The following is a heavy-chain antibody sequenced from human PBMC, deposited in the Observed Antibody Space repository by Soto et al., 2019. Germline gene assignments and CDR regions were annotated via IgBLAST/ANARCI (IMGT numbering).Heavy chain of an antibody. Sequence: SETLSLTCAVSGASMTTGGFSWTWVRQPPGGGLEWIGHVYHRASTQYNPSLKGRVSISVDTSRSLFSLRLTSLTAADTAVYFCTRGPAAALSFLLVDPWGQGTQVIVSS. CDR1: GASMTTGGFS. CDR2: VYHRAST. J-gene: IGHJ4*02. V-gene: IGHV4-30-2*01. CDR3: TRGPAAALSFLLVDP. D-gene: IGHD2-21*01.